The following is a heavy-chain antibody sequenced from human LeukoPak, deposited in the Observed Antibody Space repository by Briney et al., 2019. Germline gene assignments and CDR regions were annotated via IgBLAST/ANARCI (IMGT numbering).Heavy chain of an antibody. CDR3: AKGYFDY. J-gene: IGHJ4*02. CDR1: GGSISSGSYY. CDR2: IYTSGST. Sequence: SETLSLTCTVSGGSISSGSYYWSWIRQPAGKGLEWIGRIYTSGSTNYNPSLKSRVTISVDTSKNQFSLKLSSVTAADTAVYYCAKGYFDYWGQGTLVTVSS. V-gene: IGHV4-61*02.